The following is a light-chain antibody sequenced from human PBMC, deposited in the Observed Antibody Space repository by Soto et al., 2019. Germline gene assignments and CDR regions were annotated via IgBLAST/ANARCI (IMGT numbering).Light chain of an antibody. CDR3: QQSYSTPYT. V-gene: IGKV1-39*01. Sequence: DIQMTQSPSSLSASVGDRVTITCRASQSITNYLNWYQQQPGKAPKLLMYAISTLQSGVPSRFGGSGSGTGFTLTISSLQPDDFATYYCQQSYSTPYTFGQGTKVDIK. CDR1: QSITNY. CDR2: AIS. J-gene: IGKJ2*01.